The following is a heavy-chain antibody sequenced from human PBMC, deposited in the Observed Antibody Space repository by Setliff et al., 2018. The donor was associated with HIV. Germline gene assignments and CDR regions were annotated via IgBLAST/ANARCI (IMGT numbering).Heavy chain of an antibody. CDR2: IYYSGST. J-gene: IGHJ2*01. Sequence: SETLSLTCTVSGYSISSSSYYWDWIRQPPGKGQEWIGSIYYSGSTYYNPSLKSRVTISVDTSKNQFSLKLSSVTAADTAVYYCARDFRIGWAVQDYWYFDLWGRGTLVTVSS. CDR1: GYSISSSSYY. D-gene: IGHD1-26*01. CDR3: ARDFRIGWAVQDYWYFDL. V-gene: IGHV4-39*07.